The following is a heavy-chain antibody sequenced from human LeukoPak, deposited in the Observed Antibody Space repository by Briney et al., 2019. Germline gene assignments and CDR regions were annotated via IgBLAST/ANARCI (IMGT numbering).Heavy chain of an antibody. Sequence: NPSETLSLTCTVSGASTSAYYWSWIRQPPGKGLEWIGYSYIGGNANYNPSLKSRVTISIDTSENQFSLRLTSVTAADTAVYFCAHSKRGGGYYINAFAVWGQGALVTISS. CDR3: AHSKRGGGYYINAFAV. V-gene: IGHV4-59*01. J-gene: IGHJ3*01. CDR2: SYIGGNA. D-gene: IGHD1-26*01. CDR1: GASTSAYY.